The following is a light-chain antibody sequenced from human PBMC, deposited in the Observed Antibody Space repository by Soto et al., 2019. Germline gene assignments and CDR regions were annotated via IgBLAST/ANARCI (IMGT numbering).Light chain of an antibody. CDR2: EGS. CDR1: SSDVGSYNL. CDR3: SSYAGSSTFEV. V-gene: IGLV2-23*03. Sequence: QSALTQPASVSGSPGQSITISCTGTSSDVGSYNLVSWYQQHPGKAPKLMIYEGSKRPSGVSNRFSGSKSGNTASLTISGLQAEDEADYYCSSYAGSSTFEVFGTGTKVTVL. J-gene: IGLJ1*01.